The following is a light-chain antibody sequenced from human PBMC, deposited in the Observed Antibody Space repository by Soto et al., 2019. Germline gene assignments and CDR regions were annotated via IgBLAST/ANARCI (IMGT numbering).Light chain of an antibody. Sequence: DIQMTQSPSTLSSSVGDRVTITCRASQTISSWLACYQQKPGKAPKLLIYDVSTLESGVQSRFSGSGFGTEFTLTISSLQPDDSATYCCQQCNTFWTFGQGTKVDI. CDR3: QQCNTFWT. CDR2: DVS. J-gene: IGKJ1*01. V-gene: IGKV1-5*01. CDR1: QTISSW.